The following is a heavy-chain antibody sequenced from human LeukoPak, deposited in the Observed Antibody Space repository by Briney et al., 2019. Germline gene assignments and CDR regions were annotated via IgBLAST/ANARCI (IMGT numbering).Heavy chain of an antibody. CDR2: ISSSSSYV. D-gene: IGHD3-10*01. J-gene: IGHJ4*02. CDR3: ARVEESYYYGSGSQTRQYYFDY. V-gene: IGHV3-21*01. Sequence: GGSLRLSCAASGFTFSSYSMNWVRQAPGKGLEWVSSISSSSSYVYYADSVKGRFTISRDNAKNSLYLQMNSLRAEDTAVYYCARVEESYYYGSGSQTRQYYFDYWGQGTLVTVSS. CDR1: GFTFSSYS.